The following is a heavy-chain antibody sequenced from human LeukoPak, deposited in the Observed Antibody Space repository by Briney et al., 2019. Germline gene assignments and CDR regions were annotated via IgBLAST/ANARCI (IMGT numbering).Heavy chain of an antibody. CDR3: ARDPGYYGSGTRGAFDI. V-gene: IGHV1-8*01. CDR1: GYTFTSYD. CDR2: MNPNSGNT. J-gene: IGHJ3*02. Sequence: ASVKVSCKASGYTFTSYDINWVRQATGQGLEWMGWMNPNSGNTGYAQKFQGRVTMTRNTSISTAYMELSSLRSEDTAVYYCARDPGYYGSGTRGAFDIWGQGTMVTVSS. D-gene: IGHD3-10*01.